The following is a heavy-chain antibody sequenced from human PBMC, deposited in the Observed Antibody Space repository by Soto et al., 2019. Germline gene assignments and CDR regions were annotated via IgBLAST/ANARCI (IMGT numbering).Heavy chain of an antibody. CDR2: ITGSGATT. V-gene: IGHV3-23*01. D-gene: IGHD1-26*01. CDR1: GFTFSNYA. J-gene: IGHJ3*01. Sequence: EVQLLESGGGLVQPGGSLRLSCAASGFTFSNYAMSWVRQAPGKGLEWVSAITGSGATTYDADSVKGRFTISRDNPKNTLNLQLNSLTAEDTAVYYCAKARSPHNVFDVWGQGTMVTVCS. CDR3: AKARSPHNVFDV.